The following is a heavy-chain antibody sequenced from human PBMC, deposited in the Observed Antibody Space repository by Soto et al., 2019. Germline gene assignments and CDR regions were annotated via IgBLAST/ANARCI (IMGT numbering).Heavy chain of an antibody. CDR1: GYTFTSYA. Sequence: GASVKVSCKASGYTFTSYAMHWVRQAPGQRLEWMGWINAGNGNTKYSRKFQGRVTITRDTSASTAYMELSSLRSEDTAVYYCARDGYYYDSSGYSAGFDYWGQGTMVTVYS. D-gene: IGHD3-22*01. CDR3: ARDGYYYDSSGYSAGFDY. J-gene: IGHJ4*02. CDR2: INAGNGNT. V-gene: IGHV1-3*01.